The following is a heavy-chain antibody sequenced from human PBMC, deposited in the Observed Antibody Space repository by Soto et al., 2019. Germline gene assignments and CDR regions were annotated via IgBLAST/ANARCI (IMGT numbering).Heavy chain of an antibody. CDR1: GYTFTSYY. Sequence: VASVKVSCKASGYTFTSYYMPCVRQAPGQVLEWMGIINPSGGSTSYAQKFQGRVTVTRDTSTSTVYMELSSLRSEDTAVYYCASSQPTTIFGVVIIARPYYYYYGMDVWGQGTTVTVSS. J-gene: IGHJ6*02. V-gene: IGHV1-46*01. CDR3: ASSQPTTIFGVVIIARPYYYYYGMDV. CDR2: INPSGGST. D-gene: IGHD3-3*01.